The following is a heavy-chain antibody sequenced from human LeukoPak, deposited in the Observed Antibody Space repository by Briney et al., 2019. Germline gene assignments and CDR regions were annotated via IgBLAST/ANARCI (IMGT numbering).Heavy chain of an antibody. V-gene: IGHV3-7*03. Sequence: GGSLRLSCAASGFTFSRTWMSWARQAPGKGLEWVANIHEDGSEKYYVEPVKGRFTVSRDNAKNSLNLQMSSMRAEDTAVYYCVLGDGKDWGQGTLVTVSS. CDR3: VLGDGKD. J-gene: IGHJ4*02. D-gene: IGHD4-23*01. CDR2: IHEDGSEK. CDR1: GFTFSRTW.